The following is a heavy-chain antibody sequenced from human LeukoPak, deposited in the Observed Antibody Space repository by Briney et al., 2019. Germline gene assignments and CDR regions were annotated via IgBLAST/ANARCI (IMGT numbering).Heavy chain of an antibody. Sequence: SGPMLVKPTQTRTLTCSFSGFSLSTSGVGVGWIRQPPGKALEWLGITYWDDDTRYSPSLTTRLTITKDTSRNQVVLAMTNVDTVDTATYYCARSRREEGYVSYYWGQGILVTVSS. D-gene: IGHD5-12*01. V-gene: IGHV2-5*02. CDR2: TYWDDDT. CDR1: GFSLSTSGVG. J-gene: IGHJ4*02. CDR3: ARSRREEGYVSYY.